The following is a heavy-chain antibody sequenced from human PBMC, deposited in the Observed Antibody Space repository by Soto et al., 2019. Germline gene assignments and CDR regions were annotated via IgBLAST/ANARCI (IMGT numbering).Heavy chain of an antibody. CDR3: ARVWYYYDSSGYLWEAEYFQH. D-gene: IGHD3-22*01. CDR1: GGTFSSYT. Sequence: SVKVSCKASGGTFSSYTISWVRQAPGQGLEWMGRIISILGIANYAQKFQSRVTITADKSTSTAYMELSSLRSEDTAVYYCARVWYYYDSSGYLWEAEYFQHWGQGTLVTVSS. J-gene: IGHJ1*01. V-gene: IGHV1-69*02. CDR2: IISILGIA.